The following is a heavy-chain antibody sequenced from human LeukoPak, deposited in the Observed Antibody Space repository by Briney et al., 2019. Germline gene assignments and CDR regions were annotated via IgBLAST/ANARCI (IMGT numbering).Heavy chain of an antibody. D-gene: IGHD2/OR15-2a*01. Sequence: GGSLRLSCAASGFSFTSCGMHWVRQAPGKGLEWVAVIWYHGGNENYADSVKGRFTISRDTSKNTLYLQMNSLRAEDTAMYYCARDVDTTSHLNWFDPWGQGTLVTVSS. CDR3: ARDVDTTSHLNWFDP. CDR2: IWYHGGNE. V-gene: IGHV3-33*01. CDR1: GFSFTSCG. J-gene: IGHJ5*02.